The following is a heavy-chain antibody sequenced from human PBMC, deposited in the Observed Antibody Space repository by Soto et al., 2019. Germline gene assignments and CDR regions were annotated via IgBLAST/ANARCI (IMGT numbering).Heavy chain of an antibody. CDR3: AHWPEAFDL. Sequence: QITLKESGPTLVKPTQTLTLTCTFSGFSLSTSGVGVGWIRQPPGKALEWLALIYWADDKRYSPSLKSRLTLTKDTPKNQVVLTMTNMDPVDTAKYYCAHWPEAFDLWGQGTMVTVSS. CDR1: GFSLSTSGVG. V-gene: IGHV2-5*02. J-gene: IGHJ3*01. CDR2: IYWADDK.